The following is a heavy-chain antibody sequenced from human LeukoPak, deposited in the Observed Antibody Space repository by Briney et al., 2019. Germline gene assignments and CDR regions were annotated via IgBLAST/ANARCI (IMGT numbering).Heavy chain of an antibody. V-gene: IGHV4-61*02. CDR3: ARRYSGSYSGFDY. CDR2: IYTSGST. D-gene: IGHD1-26*01. Sequence: SETLSLTCTVSGGCISSGSYYWSWIRQPAGKGLEWIGRIYTSGSTNYNPSLKSRVTISVDTSKNQFSLKLSSVTAADTAVYYCARRYSGSYSGFDYWGQGTLVAVSS. J-gene: IGHJ4*02. CDR1: GGCISSGSYY.